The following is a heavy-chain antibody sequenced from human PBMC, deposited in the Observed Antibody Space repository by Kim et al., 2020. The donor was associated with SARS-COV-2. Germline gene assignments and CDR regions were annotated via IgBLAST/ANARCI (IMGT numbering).Heavy chain of an antibody. D-gene: IGHD5-12*01. V-gene: IGHV3-74*01. Sequence: YADSVKGRFTISRDNAKNTLYLQMNSLRAEDTAVYYCASLTSIGANWFDPCGQGTLVTVSS. CDR3: ASLTSIGANWFDP. J-gene: IGHJ5*02.